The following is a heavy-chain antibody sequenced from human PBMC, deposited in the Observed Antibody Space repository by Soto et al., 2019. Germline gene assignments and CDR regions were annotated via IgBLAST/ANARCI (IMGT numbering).Heavy chain of an antibody. J-gene: IGHJ5*02. CDR2: IWYDGSNE. D-gene: IGHD2-15*01. CDR3: ARVAYCSGGACYPDA. CDR1: GFRFNTHA. V-gene: IGHV3-33*01. Sequence: QVQLVESGGGVVQPGRSLRLSCAASGFRFNTHAMHWVRQAPVKGLEWVAVIWYDGSNEDYVNSVKGRFTISRDNSKNMLNLQMNSLRVEDTGVYYCARVAYCSGGACYPDAWGQGTLVTVS.